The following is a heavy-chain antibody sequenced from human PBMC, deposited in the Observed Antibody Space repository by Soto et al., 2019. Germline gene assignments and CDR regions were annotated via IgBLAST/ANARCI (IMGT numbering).Heavy chain of an antibody. CDR3: ARDRAHFYESSGRLDL. V-gene: IGHV4-30-4*01. Sequence: SETLSLTCSVSGDSMNNGDYFWTWIRQTPGKGLQWIGYISYSGSTCYNPSLKTRLAMSVDTSKNQFSVRLRSVTAADTAVYYFARDRAHFYESSGRLDLWGQGMLVTVSS. CDR1: GDSMNNGDYF. J-gene: IGHJ4*02. D-gene: IGHD3-22*01. CDR2: ISYSGST.